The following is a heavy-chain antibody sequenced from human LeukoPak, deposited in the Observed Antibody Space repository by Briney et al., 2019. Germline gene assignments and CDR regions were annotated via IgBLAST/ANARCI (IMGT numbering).Heavy chain of an antibody. Sequence: SETLSLTCTASGGSISSYYWSWIRQPPGKGLEWIGYIYYSGSTNYNPSLKSRVTISVDTSKNQFSLKLSSVTAADTAVYYCARAGCSSTSCYYYYGMDVWGKGTTVTVSS. J-gene: IGHJ6*04. D-gene: IGHD2-2*01. V-gene: IGHV4-59*12. CDR2: IYYSGST. CDR1: GGSISSYY. CDR3: ARAGCSSTSCYYYYGMDV.